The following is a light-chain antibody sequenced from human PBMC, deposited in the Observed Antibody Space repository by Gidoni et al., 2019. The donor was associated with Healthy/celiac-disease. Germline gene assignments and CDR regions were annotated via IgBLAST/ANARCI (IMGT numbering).Light chain of an antibody. CDR2: QDS. CDR3: QAWDSSTAV. J-gene: IGLJ2*01. V-gene: IGLV3-1*01. CDR1: KLGNNY. Sequence: DPTRETSVSVSPGQTASITCSGDKLGNNYACWYQQKPGQSPVLVIYQDSKRPSGIPGRFSGSNSGNTATLTISGTQAMDEADYYCQAWDSSTAVFGGGTKLTVL.